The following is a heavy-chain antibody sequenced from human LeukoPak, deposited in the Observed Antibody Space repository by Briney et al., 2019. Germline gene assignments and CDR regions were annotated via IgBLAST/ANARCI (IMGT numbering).Heavy chain of an antibody. D-gene: IGHD2-8*01. CDR1: VGPLSGYY. CDR3: ARGGPIVLMVYATPYYFDY. V-gene: IGHV4-34*01. Sequence: PSDTLSLPCAVYVGPLSGYYSRGIRDPRGKGLECIREINHSGSTNYNPSLKGRVTIPVDTSKNQFSLKLSSVTAADTAVYYCARGGPIVLMVYATPYYFDYWGQGTLVTVSS. J-gene: IGHJ4*02. CDR2: INHSGST.